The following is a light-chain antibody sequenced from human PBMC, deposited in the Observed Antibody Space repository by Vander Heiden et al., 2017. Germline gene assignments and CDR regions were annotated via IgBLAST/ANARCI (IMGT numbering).Light chain of an antibody. CDR3: QSADSSGADVV. CDR1: ALPKQY. J-gene: IGLJ2*01. CDR2: KDS. Sequence: SYELTQPPPVSVSPGQTARTTSPGRALPKQYAFWYQQKPGQAPVLVMYKDSERSSGIPDRFSGSSSGTTVTLNISGVQAEDEADYYCQSADSSGADVVFGGGTKLTVL. V-gene: IGLV3-25*03.